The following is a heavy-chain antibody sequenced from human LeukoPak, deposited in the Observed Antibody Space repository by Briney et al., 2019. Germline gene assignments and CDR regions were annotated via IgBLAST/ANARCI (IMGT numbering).Heavy chain of an antibody. CDR3: ATDGYCSGGSCYSYDN. CDR1: GFTFSNAW. Sequence: GGSLRLSCAASGFTFSNAWVTWVRQAPGQGLEWVGRSKSKTDGGTTDYGAPVKGRFSISRDDSKSTLYLQMNSLKTEDTAVYYCATDGYCSGGSCYSYDNWGQGTLVTVSS. CDR2: SKSKTDGGTT. D-gene: IGHD2-15*01. J-gene: IGHJ4*02. V-gene: IGHV3-15*01.